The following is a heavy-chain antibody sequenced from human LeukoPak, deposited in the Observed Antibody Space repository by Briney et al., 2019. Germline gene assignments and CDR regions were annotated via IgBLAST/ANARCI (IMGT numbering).Heavy chain of an antibody. Sequence: SETLSLTCAVYGGSFSGYYWSWIRQPPGKGLEWIGEINHSGSTNYNPSLKSRVTISVDTSKNQFSLKLSSVTAADTAVYYCARGPAFASMTYRYFDYWGQGTLVTVSS. D-gene: IGHD4-11*01. V-gene: IGHV4-34*01. J-gene: IGHJ4*02. CDR3: ARGPAFASMTYRYFDY. CDR2: INHSGST. CDR1: GGSFSGYY.